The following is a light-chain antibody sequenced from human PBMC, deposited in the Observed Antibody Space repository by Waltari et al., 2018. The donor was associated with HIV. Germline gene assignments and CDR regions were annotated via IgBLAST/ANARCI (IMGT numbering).Light chain of an antibody. Sequence: DIRMTQSPSTLSASIGDRVTITCRASQNIGNFLAWYQQKPGKAPKLLISLASSLEIGVPGRFSGSGSGSDFTLTISGLQYEDFATYYCQQFETYYGFGQGTRLE. CDR3: QQFETYYG. J-gene: IGKJ2*01. V-gene: IGKV1-5*03. CDR1: QNIGNF. CDR2: LAS.